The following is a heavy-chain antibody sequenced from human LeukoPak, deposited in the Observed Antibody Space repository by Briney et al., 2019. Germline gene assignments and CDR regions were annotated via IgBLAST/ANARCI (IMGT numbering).Heavy chain of an antibody. CDR3: ARGLTVVTPDAFDI. J-gene: IGHJ3*02. CDR1: GYTFTSYD. D-gene: IGHD4-23*01. V-gene: IGHV1-8*01. CDR2: MNPNSGNT. Sequence: ASVKVSCKASGYTFTSYDINGVRQATGQGLEWMGWMNPNSGNTGYAQKFQGRVTMTRNTSISTAYMELSSLRSEDTAVYYCARGLTVVTPDAFDIWGQGTMVTVSS.